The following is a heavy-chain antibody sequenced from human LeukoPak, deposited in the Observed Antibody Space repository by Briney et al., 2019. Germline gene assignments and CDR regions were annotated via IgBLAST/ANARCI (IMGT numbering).Heavy chain of an antibody. CDR3: ARKDLGSMANDY. Sequence: SVKVSCKASGGTFSSYAISWVRQAPGQGLEWMGRIIPIFGTANYAQKFQGRVTITTDESTSTAYMELSSLRSEDTAVYYCARKDLGSMANDYWGQGTLVTVSS. D-gene: IGHD2/OR15-2a*01. J-gene: IGHJ4*02. CDR1: GGTFSSYA. V-gene: IGHV1-69*05. CDR2: IIPIFGTA.